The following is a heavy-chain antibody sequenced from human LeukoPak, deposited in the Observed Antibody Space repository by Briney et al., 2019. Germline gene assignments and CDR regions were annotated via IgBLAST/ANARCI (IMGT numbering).Heavy chain of an antibody. D-gene: IGHD3-22*01. J-gene: IGHJ3*02. Sequence: SETLSLTCTVSGGSLSSVGYYWSWIRQHPGKGLEWYGYIYDSGSTYSNPSLKSRVTISVDTSKNQFSLKLGSVTAADTAVYYCARSMTYYYDSSGYPRAFDIWGQGTVVTVSS. V-gene: IGHV4-31*03. CDR3: ARSMTYYYDSSGYPRAFDI. CDR1: GGSLSSVGYY. CDR2: IYDSGST.